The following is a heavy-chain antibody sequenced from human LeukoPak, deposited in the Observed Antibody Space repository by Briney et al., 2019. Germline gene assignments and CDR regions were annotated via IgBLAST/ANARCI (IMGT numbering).Heavy chain of an antibody. Sequence: PSVKLSCNASGDTFSSYAISWVRHPPAQGLEWMGGINPIFGPTNYAQKFQGRVPITADESPNTAYLELRSLRSEDTAVYYCARDTPGKRKSVRRDGYNYGYGAFDIWGQGTMVTVSS. CDR3: ARDTPGKRKSVRRDGYNYGYGAFDI. CDR2: INPIFGPT. J-gene: IGHJ3*02. CDR1: GDTFSSYA. V-gene: IGHV1-69*13. D-gene: IGHD5-24*01.